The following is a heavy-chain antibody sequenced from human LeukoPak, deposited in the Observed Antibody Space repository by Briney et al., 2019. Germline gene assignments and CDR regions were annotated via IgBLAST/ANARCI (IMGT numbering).Heavy chain of an antibody. CDR3: ARAPGGYSYGYGSNYYGMDV. Sequence: ASVKVSCKASGYTFTGYYMHWVRQAPGQGLEWMGWINPNSGGTNYAQKLQGRVTMTRDTSISTAYMELSRLRSDDTAVYYCARAPGGYSYGYGSNYYGMDVWGQGTTVTVSS. V-gene: IGHV1-2*02. CDR1: GYTFTGYY. CDR2: INPNSGGT. D-gene: IGHD5-18*01. J-gene: IGHJ6*02.